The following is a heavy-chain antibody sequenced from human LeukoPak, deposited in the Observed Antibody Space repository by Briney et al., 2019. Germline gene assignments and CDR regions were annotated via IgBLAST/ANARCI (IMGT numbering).Heavy chain of an antibody. CDR3: AREIAVAGHIDY. V-gene: IGHV4-39*07. Sequence: SETLSLTCTVSGGSISSSSYYWGWIRQPPGKGLEWIGSIYYSGSNYYNPSLKSRVTISVDTYKNQFSLKLSSVTAADTAVYYCAREIAVAGHIDYWGQGTLVTVSS. D-gene: IGHD6-19*01. J-gene: IGHJ4*02. CDR2: IYYSGSN. CDR1: GGSISSSSYY.